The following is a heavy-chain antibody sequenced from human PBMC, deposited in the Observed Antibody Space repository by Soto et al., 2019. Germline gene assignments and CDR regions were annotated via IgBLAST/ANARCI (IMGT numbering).Heavy chain of an antibody. CDR3: ASWLLREHAYDV. CDR2: VYDVDGT. D-gene: IGHD1-26*01. V-gene: IGHV3-53*01. Sequence: GGSLRLSCEASGFTLSMYAMRWIRQAPGKGLEWVSGVYDVDGTYYADSVKGRFTISRDTSKTIVFLEMNDLRPDDTAVYYCASWLLREHAYDVWGLGTTVTVSS. J-gene: IGHJ3*01. CDR1: GFTLSMYA.